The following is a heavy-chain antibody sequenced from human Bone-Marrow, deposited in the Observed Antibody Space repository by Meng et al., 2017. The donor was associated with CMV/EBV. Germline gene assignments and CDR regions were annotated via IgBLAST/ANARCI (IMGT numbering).Heavy chain of an antibody. CDR1: GGSISSSSYY. V-gene: IGHV4-39*07. J-gene: IGHJ4*02. CDR3: AREVGDIVVVPAAIFSDY. D-gene: IGHD2-2*02. Sequence: SETLSLTCTVSGGSISSSSYYWGWIRQPPGKGLEWIGCIYYSGSTYYNPSLKSQVTISVDTSKNQFSLKLSSVTAADTAVYYCAREVGDIVVVPAAIFSDYWGQGTRVTVSS. CDR2: IYYSGST.